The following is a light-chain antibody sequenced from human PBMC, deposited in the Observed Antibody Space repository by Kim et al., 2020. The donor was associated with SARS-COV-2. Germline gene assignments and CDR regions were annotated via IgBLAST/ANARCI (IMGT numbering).Light chain of an antibody. CDR2: DKN. J-gene: IGLJ2*01. CDR3: NSRDSSANGV. CDR1: SLRTYY. V-gene: IGLV3-19*01. Sequence: SSELTQDPAVSVALGQTVRITCQGDSLRTYYASWYQQKPGQAPVLVIYDKNNRPSGIPDRFSGSSSGNTASLTITGAQAEDEADYYCNSRDSSANGVFGGGTKLTVL.